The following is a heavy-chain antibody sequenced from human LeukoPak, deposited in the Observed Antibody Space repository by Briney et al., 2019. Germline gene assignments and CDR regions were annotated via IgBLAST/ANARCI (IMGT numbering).Heavy chain of an antibody. V-gene: IGHV1-2*06. CDR1: GYTFTGYY. J-gene: IGHJ4*02. Sequence: ASVKVSCKASGYTFTGYYMHWVRQAPGQGLEWMGRINPNSGGTNYAQKFRGRVTMTRDTSISTAYMELSRLRSDDTAVYYCARRVQTTGVFDYWGQGTLVTVSS. CDR3: ARRVQTTGVFDY. D-gene: IGHD2-8*01. CDR2: INPNSGGT.